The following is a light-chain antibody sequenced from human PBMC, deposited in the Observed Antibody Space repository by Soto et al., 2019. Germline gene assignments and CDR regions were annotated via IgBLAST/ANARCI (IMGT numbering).Light chain of an antibody. CDR3: QQYSSSPYT. V-gene: IGKV3-20*01. J-gene: IGKJ2*01. CDR2: DAS. CDR1: QTVSSTY. Sequence: DIVLTQSPGTLSLSPGERASLSCRASQTVSSTYIAWYQQKPGQSPRLVMHDASNRAPAIPDRFSGSGYGTDFTLTISRLEPEDVAVYYCQQYSSSPYTFGQGTKLEIK.